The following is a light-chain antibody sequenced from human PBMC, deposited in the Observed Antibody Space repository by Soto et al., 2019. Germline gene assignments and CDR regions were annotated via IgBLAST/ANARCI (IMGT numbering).Light chain of an antibody. V-gene: IGKV1-5*03. CDR2: TAS. Sequence: DIQMTQSPSTRSASVGDSVTITCRASQSIRSWLAWYQQKPGKAPKILIYTASSLESGVPSRFSGSGSGTEFTLTIRSLPPDDFATYYCQQYNSYSRTFGQGTKVEIK. CDR3: QQYNSYSRT. CDR1: QSIRSW. J-gene: IGKJ1*01.